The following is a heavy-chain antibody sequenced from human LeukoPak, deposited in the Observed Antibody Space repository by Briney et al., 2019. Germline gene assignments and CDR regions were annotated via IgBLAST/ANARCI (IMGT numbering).Heavy chain of an antibody. V-gene: IGHV4-38-2*02. CDR3: ARENGAGGNFDY. CDR1: GYSISSGYY. CDR2: IYHSGST. J-gene: IGHJ4*02. Sequence: SETLSLTCTVSGYSISSGYYWGWIRQPPGKGLEWIGSIYHSGSTYYNPSLKSRVTISVDTSKNQFSLKLSSVTAADTAVYYCARENGAGGNFDYWGQGTLVTVSS. D-gene: IGHD3-16*01.